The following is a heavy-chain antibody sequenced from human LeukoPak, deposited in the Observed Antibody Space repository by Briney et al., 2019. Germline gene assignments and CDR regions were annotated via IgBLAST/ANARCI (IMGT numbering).Heavy chain of an antibody. D-gene: IGHD3-10*01. CDR2: ISSSSSTI. J-gene: IGHJ4*02. V-gene: IGHV3-48*01. CDR3: AKSVYHSGNY. Sequence: GGSLRLSCAASGFTFSTYTMTWVRQAPGKGLEWVSYISSSSSTIHYADSVKGRFTISRDNAKNSLYLQMNSLRAEDTAVYYCAKSVYHSGNYWGQGTLVTVSS. CDR1: GFTFSTYT.